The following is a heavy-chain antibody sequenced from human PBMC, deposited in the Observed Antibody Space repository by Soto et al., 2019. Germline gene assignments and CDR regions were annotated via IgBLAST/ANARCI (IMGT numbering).Heavy chain of an antibody. Sequence: SVKVSCKASGCTFSSYAISWVRQAPGQGLEWMGGIIPIFGTANYAQKFQGRVTITADESTSTAYMELSSLRSEDTAVYYCARGKRGITIFGAYYYYGMDVWGQGATGPVSS. CDR1: GCTFSSYA. CDR2: IIPIFGTA. J-gene: IGHJ6*02. V-gene: IGHV1-69*13. CDR3: ARGKRGITIFGAYYYYGMDV. D-gene: IGHD3-3*01.